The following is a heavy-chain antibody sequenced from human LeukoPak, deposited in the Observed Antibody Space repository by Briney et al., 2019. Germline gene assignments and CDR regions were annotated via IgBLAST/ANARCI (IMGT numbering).Heavy chain of an antibody. CDR1: GFTFSSYA. J-gene: IGHJ4*02. Sequence: GGSLRLSCAASGFTFSSYAMSWVRQAPGKGLEWVSAISGSGGSTYYADSVKGRFTISRDNSKNTLYLQMNSLRAEDTAVYYCAKMTGLVGATLVRYWGQGTLVTVSS. CDR3: AKMTGLVGATLVRY. V-gene: IGHV3-23*01. D-gene: IGHD1-26*01. CDR2: ISGSGGST.